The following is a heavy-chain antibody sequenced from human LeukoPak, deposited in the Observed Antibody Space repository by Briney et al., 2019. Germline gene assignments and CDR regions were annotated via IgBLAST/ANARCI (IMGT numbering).Heavy chain of an antibody. CDR1: GFTFSNYA. Sequence: GGSLRLSCAASGFTFSNYAMNWVRQAPGKGLEWVSIISGGGGSTSYADSGKGRLTTSRDNAKNSLYLQMISLRAEDTAVYYCARDWFGYCSGGSCYSFDYWGQGTLVTVSS. CDR3: ARDWFGYCSGGSCYSFDY. CDR2: ISGGGGST. J-gene: IGHJ4*02. V-gene: IGHV3-23*01. D-gene: IGHD2-15*01.